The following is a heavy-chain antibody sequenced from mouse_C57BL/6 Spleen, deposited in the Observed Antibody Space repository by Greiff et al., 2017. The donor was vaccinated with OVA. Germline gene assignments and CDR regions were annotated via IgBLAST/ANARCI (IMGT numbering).Heavy chain of an antibody. D-gene: IGHD1-1*01. CDR1: GYTFTSYW. CDR3: ARRLLLRSLYWYFDV. Sequence: QVQLQQPGAELVMPGASVKLSCKASGYTFTSYWMHWVKQRPGQGLEWIGEIDPSDSYTNYNQKFKGKSTLTVDKSSSTAYMQLSSLTSEDSAVYYCARRLLLRSLYWYFDVWGTGTTVTVSS. J-gene: IGHJ1*03. CDR2: IDPSDSYT. V-gene: IGHV1-69*01.